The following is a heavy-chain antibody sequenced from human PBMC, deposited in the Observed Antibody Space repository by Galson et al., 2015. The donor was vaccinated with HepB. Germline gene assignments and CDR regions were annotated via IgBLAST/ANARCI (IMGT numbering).Heavy chain of an antibody. Sequence: SLRLSCAASGFTFSDYYMSWIRQAPGKGLEWVSYISSSGSTIYYADSVKGRFTISRDNAKNSPYLQMNSLRAEDTAVYYCARDKTDGYNDLDYWGQGTLVTVSS. CDR3: ARDKTDGYNDLDY. CDR2: ISSSGSTI. CDR1: GFTFSDYY. D-gene: IGHD5-24*01. V-gene: IGHV3-11*01. J-gene: IGHJ4*02.